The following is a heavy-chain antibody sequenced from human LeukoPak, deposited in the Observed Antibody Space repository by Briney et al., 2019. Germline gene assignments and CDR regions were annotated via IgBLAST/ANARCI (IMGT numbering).Heavy chain of an antibody. Sequence: SETLSLTCTVSGGSISSYYWSWIRQPPGKGLEWIGYIYYSGSTNYNPSLMSRVTISVDTSKNQFSLKLSSVTAADTAVYYCARHVAPYYDFWSGYSAPYHWFDPWGQGTLVTVSS. CDR3: ARHVAPYYDFWSGYSAPYHWFDP. CDR1: GGSISSYY. V-gene: IGHV4-59*08. J-gene: IGHJ5*02. D-gene: IGHD3-3*01. CDR2: IYYSGST.